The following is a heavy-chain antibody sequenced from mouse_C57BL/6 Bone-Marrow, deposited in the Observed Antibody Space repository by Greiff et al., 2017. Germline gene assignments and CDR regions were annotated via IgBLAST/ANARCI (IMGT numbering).Heavy chain of an antibody. CDR3: ARPGSYAMDY. CDR1: GFTFSDYG. Sequence: DVKLVESGGGLVKPGGSLKLSCAASGFTFSDYGMHWVRQAPEKGLEWVAYISSGSSTIYYADTVTGRFTISRDNAKNTLFLQMTRLRSKDTAMYYCARPGSYAMDYWGQGTSVTVSS. CDR2: ISSGSSTI. J-gene: IGHJ4*01. V-gene: IGHV5-17*01.